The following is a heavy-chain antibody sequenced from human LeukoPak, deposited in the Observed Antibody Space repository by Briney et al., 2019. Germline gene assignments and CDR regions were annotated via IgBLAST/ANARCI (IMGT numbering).Heavy chain of an antibody. CDR1: GYTFSGYA. D-gene: IGHD5/OR15-5a*01. CDR2: ISSDGRDK. J-gene: IGHJ4*02. V-gene: IGHV3-30*03. CDR3: ARDLRRFAAYYFDY. Sequence: GGSLRLSCAASGYTFSGYAIHWVRQAPGKGLEWVAVISSDGRDKHHADSVKGRFTISRDNSKNTLYLQTNSLRAEDTAVYYCARDLRRFAAYYFDYWGQGTLVTVSS.